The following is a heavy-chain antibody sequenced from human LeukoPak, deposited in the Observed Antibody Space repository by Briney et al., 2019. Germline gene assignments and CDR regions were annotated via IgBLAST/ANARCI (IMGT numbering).Heavy chain of an antibody. CDR1: GGSFSGYY. Sequence: SETLSLTCSVYGGSFSGYYWSWIRQPPGKGLEWIGEINHSGSTNYNPSLKSRVTISVDTSKNQFSLKLSSVTAGDTAVYYCATVPAAENFDYWGQGTLVTVSS. V-gene: IGHV4-34*01. J-gene: IGHJ4*02. D-gene: IGHD2-2*01. CDR2: INHSGST. CDR3: ATVPAAENFDY.